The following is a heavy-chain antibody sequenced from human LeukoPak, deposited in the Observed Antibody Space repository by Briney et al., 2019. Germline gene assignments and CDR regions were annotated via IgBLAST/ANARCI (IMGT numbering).Heavy chain of an antibody. J-gene: IGHJ4*02. V-gene: IGHV1-18*01. Sequence: GTSVKVSCKAAGYSVTTSVISWVRRAPGQGLEWMGWISVYNGHTNYAQKLQGRVTMTTDTSTSTAYMGPRRLPSDATAVYYCARNGSGSYGYWGQGTLVIVSS. CDR2: ISVYNGHT. D-gene: IGHD3-10*01. CDR3: ARNGSGSYGY. CDR1: GYSVTTSV.